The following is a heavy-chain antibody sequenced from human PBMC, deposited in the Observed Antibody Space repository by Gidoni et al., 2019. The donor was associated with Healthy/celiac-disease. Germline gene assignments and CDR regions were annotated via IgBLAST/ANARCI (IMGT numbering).Heavy chain of an antibody. CDR3: ARAEDDYGDYEAWYFDL. CDR1: GFTFSSYS. Sequence: EVQLVESGGGLVKPGGSLRLSCAASGFTFSSYSMNWVRQAPGKGLEWVSSISSSSSYIYYADSVKGRFTISRDNAKNSMYLQMNSLRAEDTAVYYCARAEDDYGDYEAWYFDLWGRGTLVTVSS. V-gene: IGHV3-21*01. CDR2: ISSSSSYI. J-gene: IGHJ2*01. D-gene: IGHD4-17*01.